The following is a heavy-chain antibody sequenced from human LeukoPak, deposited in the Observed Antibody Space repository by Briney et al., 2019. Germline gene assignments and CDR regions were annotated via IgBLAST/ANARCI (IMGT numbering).Heavy chain of an antibody. D-gene: IGHD5-18*01. CDR1: GGSFSGYY. V-gene: IGHV4-34*01. CDR3: AREARKKYSYGYRFDYFDY. CDR2: INHSGST. J-gene: IGHJ4*02. Sequence: PSETLSLTCAVYGGSFSGYYWSWIRQPPGKGLEWIGEINHSGSTNYNPSLKSRVTISVDTSKNQFSLKLSSVTAADTAVYYCAREARKKYSYGYRFDYFDYWGQGTLVTVSP.